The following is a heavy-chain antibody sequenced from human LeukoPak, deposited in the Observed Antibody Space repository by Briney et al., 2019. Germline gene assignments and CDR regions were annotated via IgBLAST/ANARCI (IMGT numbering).Heavy chain of an antibody. V-gene: IGHV3-11*04. J-gene: IGHJ4*02. CDR3: ASGYDTNYFDY. CDR2: ISSSGSTI. D-gene: IGHD3-3*01. CDR1: GFTVSSNY. Sequence: GGSLRLSCAASGFTVSSNYMSWVRQAPGKGLEWVSYISSSGSTIYYADSVKGRFTISRDNAKNSLYLQMNSLRAEDTAVYYCASGYDTNYFDYWGQGTLVTVSS.